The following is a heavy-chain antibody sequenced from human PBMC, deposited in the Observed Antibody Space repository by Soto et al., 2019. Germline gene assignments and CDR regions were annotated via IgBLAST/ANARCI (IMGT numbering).Heavy chain of an antibody. J-gene: IGHJ6*02. CDR2: INPSGGST. CDR1: GYTFTSYY. CDR3: ARDIDKTSSAVYYYYGMDV. D-gene: IGHD6-6*01. Sequence: ASVKVSCKASGYTFTSYYMHWVRQAPGQGLEWMGIINPSGGSTSYAQKFRGRVTMTRDTSTSTVYMELSSLRSEDTAVYYCARDIDKTSSAVYYYYGMDVWGQGTTVTVSS. V-gene: IGHV1-46*01.